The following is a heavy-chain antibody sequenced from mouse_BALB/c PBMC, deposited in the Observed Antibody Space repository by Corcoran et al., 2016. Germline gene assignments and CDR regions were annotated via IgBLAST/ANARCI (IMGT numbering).Heavy chain of an antibody. V-gene: IGHV9-3-1*01. Sequence: QIQLVQSGPELKKNGEAVKIFCKASGYTFINYGMNWVKQAPGKGLKWMGWINTYTGEDTYGDDFKGRFTFSLATSASTAYLQINNLKNEDTATYFCARGPFVIDYWGQGTSVTVSS. CDR3: ARGPFVIDY. CDR2: INTYTGED. J-gene: IGHJ4*01. CDR1: GYTFINYG.